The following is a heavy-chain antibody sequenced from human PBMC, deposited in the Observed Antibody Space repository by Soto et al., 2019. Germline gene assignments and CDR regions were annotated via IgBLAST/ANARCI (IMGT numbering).Heavy chain of an antibody. CDR3: ARDKITGLFDY. V-gene: IGHV4-59*12. D-gene: IGHD2-8*02. Sequence: PSETLSLTCTVSGGSISSYYWSWIRQPPGKGLEWIGYINYCGSTNYNPSLKSRVTISVDTSKNLFSLKLTSVTAADTAVYYCARDKITGLFDYWGQGTLVTVSS. CDR1: GGSISSYY. CDR2: INYCGST. J-gene: IGHJ4*02.